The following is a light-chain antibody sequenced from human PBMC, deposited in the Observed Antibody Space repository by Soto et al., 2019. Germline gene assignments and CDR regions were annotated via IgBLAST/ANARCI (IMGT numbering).Light chain of an antibody. CDR3: QQNFNFPRT. V-gene: IGKV1-39*01. CDR1: RDVGSD. Sequence: QMTQSPSSLSASVGEKIIITCRASRDVGSDVSWYQQKPGQAPKVLIYAATYLQNGVPSRFSGTGSGADFTLTISSLQPEDFATYYCQQNFNFPRTLGQGTKVDIK. CDR2: AAT. J-gene: IGKJ1*01.